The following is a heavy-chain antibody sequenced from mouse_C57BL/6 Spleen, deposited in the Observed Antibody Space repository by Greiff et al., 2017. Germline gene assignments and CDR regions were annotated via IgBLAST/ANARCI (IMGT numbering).Heavy chain of an antibody. CDR2: IYPGDGDT. CDR3: AVITTLVPYYFGG. CDR1: GYAFSSYW. J-gene: IGHJ2*01. Sequence: VQLQESGAELVKPGASVKISCKASGYAFSSYWMNWVKQRPGKGLEWIGQIYPGDGDTNYNGKFKGKATLTVDKSSSTAYMQLSSLTSEDSAVYFFAVITTLVPYYFGGRGQGTTLTAAS. D-gene: IGHD1-1*01. V-gene: IGHV1-80*01.